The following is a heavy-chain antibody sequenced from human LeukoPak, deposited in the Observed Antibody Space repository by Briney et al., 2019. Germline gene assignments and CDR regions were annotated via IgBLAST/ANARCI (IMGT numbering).Heavy chain of an antibody. CDR1: GYTFTSYG. Sequence: GASVKVSCKASGYTFTSYGISWVRQAPGQGLEWMGWISAYNGNTNYAQKLQGRVTMTTDTSTSTAYMELRSLRSDDTAVYYCARDLGEYYYDSSGYYLPDYWGQGTLVTVSS. J-gene: IGHJ4*02. CDR2: ISAYNGNT. V-gene: IGHV1-18*01. D-gene: IGHD3-22*01. CDR3: ARDLGEYYYDSSGYYLPDY.